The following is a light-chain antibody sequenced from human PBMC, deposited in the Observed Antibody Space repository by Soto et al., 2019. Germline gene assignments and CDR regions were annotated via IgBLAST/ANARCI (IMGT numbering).Light chain of an antibody. CDR3: SSYTSSSTRV. J-gene: IGLJ3*02. CDR1: SSDVGGYNY. V-gene: IGLV2-14*01. Sequence: QSVRTQPASVSGSPGQSITSSCTGTSSDVGGYNYVSWYQQHPGKAPKLMIYEVSNRPSGVSNRFSGSKSGNTASLTISGLQAEDEADYYCSSYTSSSTRVFGGATKVTVL. CDR2: EVS.